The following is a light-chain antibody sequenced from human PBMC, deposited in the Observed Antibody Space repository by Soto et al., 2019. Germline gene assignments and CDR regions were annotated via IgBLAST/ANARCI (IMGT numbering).Light chain of an antibody. Sequence: QSVLAQPPSASGSPGQSVTISCTGTSSDVGHYKYVSWYQQHPGKAPKLMIFEVSKRPSGVPDRFSGSKSGNTASLTVSGLQAEDEADYYCSSYADNNMFVFGTGTKLTVL. V-gene: IGLV2-8*01. CDR1: SSDVGHYKY. CDR2: EVS. J-gene: IGLJ1*01. CDR3: SSYADNNMFV.